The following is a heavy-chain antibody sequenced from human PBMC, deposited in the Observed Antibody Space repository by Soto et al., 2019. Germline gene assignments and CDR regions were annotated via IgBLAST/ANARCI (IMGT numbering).Heavy chain of an antibody. V-gene: IGHV4-39*01. CDR2: IYYSGST. CDR3: ARQGVYYGSGSYYRSGFDP. Sequence: QLQLQESGPGLVKPSETLSLTCTVSGGSISSSSYYWGWIRQPPGKGLEWIGSIYYSGSTYYNPSLKSRVTISVDTSKNQFSLKLSSVTAADTAVYYCARQGVYYGSGSYYRSGFDPWGQGTLVTVSS. D-gene: IGHD3-10*01. J-gene: IGHJ5*02. CDR1: GGSISSSSYY.